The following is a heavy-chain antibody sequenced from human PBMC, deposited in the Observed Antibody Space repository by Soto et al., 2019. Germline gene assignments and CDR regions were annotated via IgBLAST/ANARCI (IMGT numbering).Heavy chain of an antibody. J-gene: IGHJ6*02. CDR2: ISYDGSNK. CDR1: GFTFSSYA. D-gene: IGHD2-15*01. CDR3: ASDQMSLYCSGGSCYYPYYYYGMDV. Sequence: GSLRLSCAASGFTFSSYAMHWVLQAPGKGLEWVAVISYDGSNKYYADSVKGRFTMSRDNSKNTLYLQMNSLRAEDTAVYYCASDQMSLYCSGGSCYYPYYYYGMDVWGQGTTVTVSS. V-gene: IGHV3-30-3*01.